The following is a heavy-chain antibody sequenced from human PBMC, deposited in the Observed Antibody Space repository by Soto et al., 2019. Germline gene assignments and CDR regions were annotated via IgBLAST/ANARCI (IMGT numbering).Heavy chain of an antibody. J-gene: IGHJ3*02. D-gene: IGHD6-13*01. Sequence: GASVKVSWKASGYTFTSYGISWVRQAPGQGLEWMGWISAYNGNTNYAQKLQGRVTMTTDTSTSTAYMELRSLRSDDTAVYYCARSPIAAAGSRYAFDIWGQGTMVTVSS. CDR1: GYTFTSYG. CDR3: ARSPIAAAGSRYAFDI. V-gene: IGHV1-18*01. CDR2: ISAYNGNT.